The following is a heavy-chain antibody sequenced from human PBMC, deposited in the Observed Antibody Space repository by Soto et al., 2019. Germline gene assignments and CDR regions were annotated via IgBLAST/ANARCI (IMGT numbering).Heavy chain of an antibody. V-gene: IGHV3-7*03. D-gene: IGHD6-13*01. CDR2: IKQDGSEK. CDR3: ARDSEFIAADWFDP. CDR1: GFTFSSYA. Sequence: PGGSLRLSCAASGFTFSSYAMSWVRQAPGKGLEWVANIKQDGSEKYYVDSVKGRFTISRDNAKNSLYLQMNSLRAEDTAVYYCARDSEFIAADWFDPWGQGTLVTVSS. J-gene: IGHJ5*02.